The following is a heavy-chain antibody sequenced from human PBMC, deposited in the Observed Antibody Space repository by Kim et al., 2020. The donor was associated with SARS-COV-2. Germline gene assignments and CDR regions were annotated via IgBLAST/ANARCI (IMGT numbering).Heavy chain of an antibody. V-gene: IGHV4-39*01. CDR3: ASPYYYDSSGPRDDAFDI. D-gene: IGHD3-22*01. J-gene: IGHJ3*02. Sequence: KGQVTISVDTSKNQFSLKLSSVTAADTAVYYCASPYYYDSSGPRDDAFDIWGQGTMVTVSS.